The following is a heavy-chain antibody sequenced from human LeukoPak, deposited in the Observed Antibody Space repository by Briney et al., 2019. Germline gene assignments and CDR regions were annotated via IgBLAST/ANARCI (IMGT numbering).Heavy chain of an antibody. V-gene: IGHV4-39*01. CDR1: GGSISSSSYY. CDR2: IYYSGST. CDR3: ASQWELLRGGEYYLDY. Sequence: KTSETLSLTCTVSGGSISSSSYYWGWIRQPPGKGLEWIGSIYYSGSTYYNPSLKSRVTISVDTSKNQFSLRLSSVTAADTAVYYCASQWELLRGGEYYLDYWGQGTLVTVSS. J-gene: IGHJ4*02. D-gene: IGHD1-26*01.